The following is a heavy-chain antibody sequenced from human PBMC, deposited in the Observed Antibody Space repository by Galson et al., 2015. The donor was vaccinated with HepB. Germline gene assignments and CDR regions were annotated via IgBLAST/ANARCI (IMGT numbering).Heavy chain of an antibody. Sequence: SLRLSCAASGFTFSSYAMSWVRQAPGKGLEWVSAISGSGGSTYYADSVKGRFTISRDNSKNTLYLQMNSLRAEDTAVYYCAIPPYQPLGRVGDRLIDYWGQGTLVTVSS. V-gene: IGHV3-23*01. D-gene: IGHD2-2*01. CDR2: ISGSGGST. CDR3: AIPPYQPLGRVGDRLIDY. J-gene: IGHJ4*02. CDR1: GFTFSSYA.